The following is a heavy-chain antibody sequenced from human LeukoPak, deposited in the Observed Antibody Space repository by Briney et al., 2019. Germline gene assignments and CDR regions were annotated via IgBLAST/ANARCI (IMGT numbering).Heavy chain of an antibody. CDR3: ARDLASYGFLDY. J-gene: IGHJ4*02. V-gene: IGHV3-30*04. Sequence: PGGSLRLSCAASGFTFSTYTMNWVRQAPGKGLEWVAVISYDGTNEKYADSVKGRFTISRDNSKNTLYLQINSLRTEDTAVYYCARDLASYGFLDYWGQGTLVTVSS. CDR2: ISYDGTNE. CDR1: GFTFSTYT. D-gene: IGHD5-18*01.